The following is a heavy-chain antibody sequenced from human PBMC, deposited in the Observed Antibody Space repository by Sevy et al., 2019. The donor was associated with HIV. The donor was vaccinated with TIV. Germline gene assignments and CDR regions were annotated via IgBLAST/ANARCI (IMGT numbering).Heavy chain of an antibody. Sequence: SETLSLTCTVSGGSISSSSYYWGWIRQPPGKGLEWIGSIYYSGSTYYNPSLKSRVTISVDTSKNQFSLKLSSVPAADTAVYYCARHAPYSSSSEGGDYFDYRGQGTLVTVSS. CDR1: GGSISSSSYY. J-gene: IGHJ4*02. D-gene: IGHD6-6*01. V-gene: IGHV4-39*01. CDR3: ARHAPYSSSSEGGDYFDY. CDR2: IYYSGST.